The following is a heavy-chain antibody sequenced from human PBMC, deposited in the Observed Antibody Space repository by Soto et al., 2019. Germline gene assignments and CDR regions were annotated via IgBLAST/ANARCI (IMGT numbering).Heavy chain of an antibody. J-gene: IGHJ4*02. CDR3: AREASVLIPAAQPSRFDS. D-gene: IGHD2-2*01. Sequence: ASVKVSCKGFGYSFMKYGINWVRQAPGQGLEWVGWISPYSGYTHSAQKFHGRLTLTTDTAASTAYMELRIPRSADTALYYCAREASVLIPAAQPSRFDSWGQGTLVTVS. V-gene: IGHV1-18*01. CDR1: GYSFMKYG. CDR2: ISPYSGYT.